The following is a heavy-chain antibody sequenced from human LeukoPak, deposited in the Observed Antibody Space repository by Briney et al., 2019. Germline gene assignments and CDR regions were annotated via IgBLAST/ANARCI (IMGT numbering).Heavy chain of an antibody. Sequence: AGGSLRLSCAASGFTFSSYEMNWVRQAPGKGLEWVSYISSSGSTIYYADSVKGRFTISRDNAKNSLYLQMNRLRAEDPAVYYCAIGGHGPIDYWGQGTLVTVSS. CDR1: GFTFSSYE. V-gene: IGHV3-48*03. CDR3: AIGGHGPIDY. CDR2: ISSSGSTI. D-gene: IGHD4-23*01. J-gene: IGHJ4*02.